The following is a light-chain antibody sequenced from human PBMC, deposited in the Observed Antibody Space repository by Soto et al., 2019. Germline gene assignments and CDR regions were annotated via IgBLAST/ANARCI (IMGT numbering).Light chain of an antibody. J-gene: IGLJ3*02. V-gene: IGLV2-8*01. CDR1: SSDVGAFDY. CDR2: DVT. Sequence: QSVLTQPPSASGSRGQSVAISCTGTSSDVGAFDYVSWYQHHPGKVPKLLIYDVTKRPSGVPDRFSGSKSGNTASLTVSGLQAEDEADYYCSSYAGSNNGVFGGGTKLTVL. CDR3: SSYAGSNNGV.